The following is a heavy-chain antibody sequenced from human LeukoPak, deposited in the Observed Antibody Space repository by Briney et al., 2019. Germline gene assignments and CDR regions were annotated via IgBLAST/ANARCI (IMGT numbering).Heavy chain of an antibody. D-gene: IGHD3-22*01. CDR1: GGSISSYY. CDR2: IYYSGST. V-gene: IGHV4-59*01. CDR3: AGSKRSSGYRSQYYFDY. Sequence: PSETLSLTCTVSGGSISSYYWSWIRQPPGKGLEWIGYIYYSGSTNYNPSLKSRVTISVDTSKNQFSLKLSSVTAADTAVYYCAGSKRSSGYRSQYYFDYWGQGTLVTVSS. J-gene: IGHJ4*02.